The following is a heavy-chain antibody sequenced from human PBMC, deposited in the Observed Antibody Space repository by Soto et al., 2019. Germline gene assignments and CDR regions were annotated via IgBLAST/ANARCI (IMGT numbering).Heavy chain of an antibody. V-gene: IGHV4-34*01. CDR1: GGSFSTYY. CDR3: ARGGSNDWQVAFDI. CDR2: INHSGSN. J-gene: IGHJ3*02. Sequence: SETLSLTCVVSGGSFSTYYYNWIRQSPGKGLEWIGEINHSGSNNYSPSLKSRVTMSLDTSKNQFSLKLTSVTAADTAVYYCARGGSNDWQVAFDIWGQGTMVTV. D-gene: IGHD3-9*01.